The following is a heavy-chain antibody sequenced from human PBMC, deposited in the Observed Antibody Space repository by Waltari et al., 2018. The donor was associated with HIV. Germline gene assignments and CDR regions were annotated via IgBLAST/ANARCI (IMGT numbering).Heavy chain of an antibody. CDR2: IQHSGGT. J-gene: IGHJ4*02. CDR1: GGSISSGNYY. V-gene: IGHV4-31*03. CDR3: ARVSDSYGTVFEY. Sequence: QVQLQESGPGLVKSSQTLSLTCTVSGGSISSGNYYWNWIRQHPGKGLEWIGYIQHSGGTYYNPSLKSRVSISVNTSKNQFSLNLTSVTAADTAVYYCARVSDSYGTVFEYWGQGTLVSVSS. D-gene: IGHD3-10*01.